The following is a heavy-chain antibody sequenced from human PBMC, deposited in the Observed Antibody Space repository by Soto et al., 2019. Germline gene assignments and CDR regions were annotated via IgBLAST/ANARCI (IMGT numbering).Heavy chain of an antibody. D-gene: IGHD5-12*01. CDR2: MNPNSGNT. J-gene: IGHJ4*02. Sequence: QVQLVQSGAEVQKPGASVKVSCKASGYTFTSYDINWVRQATGQGLEWMGWMNPNSGNTGYAQKFQGRVTMTRNTSISTAYMELSSLRSEDTAVYYCAIRRYSGYDPGLDYWGQGTLVTVSS. V-gene: IGHV1-8*01. CDR1: GYTFTSYD. CDR3: AIRRYSGYDPGLDY.